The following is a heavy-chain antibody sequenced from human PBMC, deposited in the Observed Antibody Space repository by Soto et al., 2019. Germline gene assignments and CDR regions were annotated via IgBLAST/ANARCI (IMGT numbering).Heavy chain of an antibody. J-gene: IGHJ4*02. Sequence: SETLSLTCTVPGGSISTYYWSWIRQPPGKGLEWIGHIYYTGNTNYNPSLKSRVTISVDTSKNQFSLKLSSVTAADTAVYYCATLRTRYYYDSSGYYVNYFDYWGQGTLVTVSS. V-gene: IGHV4-59*12. CDR3: ATLRTRYYYDSSGYYVNYFDY. D-gene: IGHD3-22*01. CDR1: GGSISTYY. CDR2: IYYTGNT.